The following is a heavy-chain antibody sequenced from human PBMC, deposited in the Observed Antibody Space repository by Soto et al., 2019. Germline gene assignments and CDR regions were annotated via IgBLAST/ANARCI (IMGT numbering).Heavy chain of an antibody. CDR3: AGRCDSTTCLGHFDY. Sequence: QVQLVQSGAEVKKPGTSVKVSCTASGYTFNNYVVNWVRQAPGQGLEWLGGILPVFATTNYAQKFQGRVTITADKSTRTAYMELTRLRSEDTAVYYCAGRCDSTTCLGHFDYWGQGTLVTVAS. V-gene: IGHV1-69*06. D-gene: IGHD2-2*01. CDR2: ILPVFATT. CDR1: GYTFNNYV. J-gene: IGHJ4*02.